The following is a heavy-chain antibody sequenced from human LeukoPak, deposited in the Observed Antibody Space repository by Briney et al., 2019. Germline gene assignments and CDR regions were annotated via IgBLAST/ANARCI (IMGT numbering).Heavy chain of an antibody. CDR2: INHSGST. J-gene: IGHJ4*02. CDR1: GGSFSGYY. Sequence: SSETLSLTCAVYGGSFSGYYWSWIRQPPGKGLEWIGEINHSGSTNYNPSLKSRVTISVDTSKNQFSLKLSSVTAADTAVYYCARSYYDFWSGYGYWGQGTLVTVSS. D-gene: IGHD3-3*01. V-gene: IGHV4-34*01. CDR3: ARSYYDFWSGYGY.